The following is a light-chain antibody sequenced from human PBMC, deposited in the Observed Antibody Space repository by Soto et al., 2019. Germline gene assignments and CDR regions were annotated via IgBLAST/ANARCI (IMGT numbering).Light chain of an antibody. CDR3: ATWDDTWNGLV. CDR2: GHN. CDR1: NSNIGSNP. Sequence: QAVVTQPPSASGTPGQRVTISCSGSNSNIGSNPVNWYQQLPGTAPKLLIYGHNHRPSGVPDRFSGSKSGTSASLAISGLQSEDEAYFYCATWDDTWNGLVFGGGTKLTVL. V-gene: IGLV1-44*01. J-gene: IGLJ2*01.